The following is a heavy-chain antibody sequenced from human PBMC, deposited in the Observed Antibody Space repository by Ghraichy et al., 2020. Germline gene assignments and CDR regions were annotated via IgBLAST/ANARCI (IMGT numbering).Heavy chain of an antibody. J-gene: IGHJ4*02. V-gene: IGHV3-23*01. CDR1: GFTFSSYA. D-gene: IGHD4-11*01. Sequence: GVLRLSCEASGFTFSSYAMSWVRQAPGKGLEWLSAISGISNSIYYADSVKGRFTISRDNSMNTLYLQMNSLRVEDTAVYYCAKGDYSGRDFNPRLHKRPLDYWGQGTLVTVSS. CDR3: AKGDYSGRDFNPRLHKRPLDY. CDR2: ISGISNSI.